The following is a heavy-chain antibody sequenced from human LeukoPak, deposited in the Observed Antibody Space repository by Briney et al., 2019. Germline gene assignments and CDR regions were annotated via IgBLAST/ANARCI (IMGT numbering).Heavy chain of an antibody. D-gene: IGHD2-21*01. J-gene: IGHJ4*02. CDR2: MNPNSGYT. V-gene: IGHV1-8*01. CDR3: ARLESDGGGTDY. CDR1: GYTFTSYD. Sequence: GASVKVSCKASGYTFTSYDINWVRQATGQGLEWMGWMNPNSGYTGYAQKFQGRVTMTRNTSISTAYMELSSLRSEDTAVYYCARLESDGGGTDYWGQGTLVTVSS.